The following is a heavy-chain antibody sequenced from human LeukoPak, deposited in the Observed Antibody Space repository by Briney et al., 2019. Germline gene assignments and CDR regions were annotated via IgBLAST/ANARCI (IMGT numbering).Heavy chain of an antibody. CDR1: GGSISSSSYY. J-gene: IGHJ3*02. CDR3: ARETFSHDYGVNAFDI. V-gene: IGHV4-39*07. Sequence: MTSETLSLTCTVSGGSISSSSYYWGWIRQPPGKGLEWIGSIYYSGSTYYNPSLKSRVTISVDTSKNQFSLKLSSVTAADTAVYYCARETFSHDYGVNAFDIWGQGTMVTVSS. D-gene: IGHD4-17*01. CDR2: IYYSGST.